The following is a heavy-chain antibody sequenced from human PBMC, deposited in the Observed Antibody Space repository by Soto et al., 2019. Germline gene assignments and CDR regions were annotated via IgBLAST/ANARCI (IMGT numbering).Heavy chain of an antibody. CDR1: GGSISSNSYY. J-gene: IGHJ6*02. D-gene: IGHD3-16*01. CDR2: IYYSGTI. V-gene: IGHV4-39*01. CDR3: ARHKGGYYSGVDV. Sequence: QLQLQESGPGLVKPSETLSLTCTVSGGSISSNSYYWAWIRQPPGKGLEWIGNIYYSGTIYYNPSLKSRVTISVDTSKNQFSLKLSSVTAADTAVYYCARHKGGYYSGVDVWGQGTTVTVSS.